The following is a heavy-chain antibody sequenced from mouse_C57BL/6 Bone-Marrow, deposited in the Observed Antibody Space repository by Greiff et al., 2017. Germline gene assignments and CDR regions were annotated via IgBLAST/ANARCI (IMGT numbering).Heavy chain of an antibody. V-gene: IGHV14-2*01. CDR3: TRSLIYYGTNY. Sequence: VQLQQSGAELVKPGASVKLSCTASGFNIKDYYIHWVKQRTEQGLEWIGRIAPEDGETKYAPKFQDKATITADKSSNTAYLQLSSLTSEDTAVYYCTRSLIYYGTNYWGQGTTLTVSS. CDR1: GFNIKDYY. J-gene: IGHJ2*01. CDR2: IAPEDGET. D-gene: IGHD1-1*01.